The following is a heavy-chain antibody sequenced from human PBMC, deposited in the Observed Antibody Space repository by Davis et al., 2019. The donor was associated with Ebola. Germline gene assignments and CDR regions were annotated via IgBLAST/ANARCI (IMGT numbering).Heavy chain of an antibody. CDR2: IDPSDSYT. J-gene: IGHJ4*02. CDR1: GYSFTSYW. CDR3: ARHPLVPAALDY. Sequence: GESLKISCKGSGYSFTSYWISWVRQMPGKGLEWMGRIDPSDSYTNYSPSFQGHVTISTDKSISTAYLQWSSLKPSDTAMYYCARHPLVPAALDYWGQGTLVTVSS. D-gene: IGHD2-2*01. V-gene: IGHV5-10-1*01.